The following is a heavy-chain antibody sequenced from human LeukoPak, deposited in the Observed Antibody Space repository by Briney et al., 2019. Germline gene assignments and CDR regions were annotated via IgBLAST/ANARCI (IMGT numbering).Heavy chain of an antibody. D-gene: IGHD4-17*01. J-gene: IGHJ3*02. V-gene: IGHV4-59*07. Sequence: PDTLSLTCKASDGPISRYYRSWMPQHPGKGLEWIGYIYYSGSTNYNPSLKSRVTISVDTSKNQFSLKLSSVTAADTAVYYCARGSSHDYGDYDAFDIWGQGTMVTVSS. CDR1: DGPISRYY. CDR2: IYYSGST. CDR3: ARGSSHDYGDYDAFDI.